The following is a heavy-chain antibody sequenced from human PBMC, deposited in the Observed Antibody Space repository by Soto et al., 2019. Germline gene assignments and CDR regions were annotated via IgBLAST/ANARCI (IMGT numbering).Heavy chain of an antibody. Sequence: QVQLVQSGAEVLKPGSSVKVSCKASGGTFTSYAVNWVLQAPGQGLEWMGGIIPIFGTANYAQKFQGRVTITADESTSTAYMELSSLRSEDTAMYYCATRRAAAGSYYYGMDVWGQGTTVTVSS. CDR3: ATRRAAAGSYYYGMDV. V-gene: IGHV1-69*12. J-gene: IGHJ6*02. CDR2: IIPIFGTA. CDR1: GGTFTSYA. D-gene: IGHD6-13*01.